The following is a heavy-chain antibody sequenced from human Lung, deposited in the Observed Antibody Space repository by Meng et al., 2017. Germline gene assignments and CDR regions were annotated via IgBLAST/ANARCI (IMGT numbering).Heavy chain of an antibody. V-gene: IGHV1-2*06. CDR2: INPNSGVT. Sequence: QVQLVQSGAEVKKTGASVKVSCKASGYTFTGDSIHWVRQAPGPGVEWMGRINPNSGVTNYAQKFEGRVTMTRDTSISTAYMELSRLRSDETAVYYCARFDPRAYWGQGTLVTVSS. D-gene: IGHD3-9*01. J-gene: IGHJ4*02. CDR3: ARFDPRAY. CDR1: GYTFTGDS.